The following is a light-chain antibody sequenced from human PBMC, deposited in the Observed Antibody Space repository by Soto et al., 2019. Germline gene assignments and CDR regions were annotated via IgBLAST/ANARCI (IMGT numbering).Light chain of an antibody. Sequence: EIVLTPSPGTLSLSPGERANVSCRASQSVSGSYLAWYQQKPGQAPRLLIYGAFNRAAGIPDRFSGSGSGTDFTLTISRLEPEDFAVYYCQQYGTSPRTFGQGTKVDIK. J-gene: IGKJ1*01. CDR1: QSVSGSY. CDR2: GAF. CDR3: QQYGTSPRT. V-gene: IGKV3-20*01.